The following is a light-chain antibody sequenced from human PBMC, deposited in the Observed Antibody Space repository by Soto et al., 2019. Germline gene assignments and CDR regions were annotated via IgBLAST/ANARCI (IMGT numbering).Light chain of an antibody. Sequence: DIQMTQSPSTLSASVGDRVTITCRASQSISNWLAWYQQKPGKAPKVLIYKASTLESGVPSRFSGSGSGTEFTLTISSLQPDDFASYYCQQYNIGYTFGQGTKLEIK. V-gene: IGKV1-5*03. CDR1: QSISNW. J-gene: IGKJ2*01. CDR3: QQYNIGYT. CDR2: KAS.